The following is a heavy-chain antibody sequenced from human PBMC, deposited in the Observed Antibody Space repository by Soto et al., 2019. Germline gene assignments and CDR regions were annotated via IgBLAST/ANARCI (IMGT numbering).Heavy chain of an antibody. J-gene: IGHJ5*02. V-gene: IGHV1-69*13. Sequence: ASVKVSCKASGGTFSSYAISWVRQAPGQGLEWMGGIIPIFGTANYAQKFQGRVTITADESTSTAYMELSSLRSEDTAVYYCARGLRQHSSWYRGVLVAWFDPWGQGTLVTVSS. D-gene: IGHD6-13*01. CDR2: IIPIFGTA. CDR1: GGTFSSYA. CDR3: ARGLRQHSSWYRGVLVAWFDP.